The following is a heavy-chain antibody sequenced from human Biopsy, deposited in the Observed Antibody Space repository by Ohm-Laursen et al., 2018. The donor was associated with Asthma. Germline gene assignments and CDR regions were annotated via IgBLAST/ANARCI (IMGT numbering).Heavy chain of an antibody. J-gene: IGHJ6*02. D-gene: IGHD3-3*01. CDR3: ARGAYYDFWSGYSRPIPGYYGMDV. CDR2: ISYDGRNK. CDR1: GFTFNSYG. Sequence: RSLRLSCAAPGFTFNSYGMHWVRQAPGKGLEWVAVISYDGRNKYYGDSVKGRFTISRDNSKNTVYLQMISLRVEDTSVYYCARGAYYDFWSGYSRPIPGYYGMDVWGHGTTVTVSS. V-gene: IGHV3-30*03.